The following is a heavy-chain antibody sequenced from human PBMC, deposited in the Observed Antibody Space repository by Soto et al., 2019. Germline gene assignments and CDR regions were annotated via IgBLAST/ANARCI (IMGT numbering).Heavy chain of an antibody. J-gene: IGHJ4*02. CDR2: IKQDGSEK. CDR3: ARDPGYYDFWSGYYGHTDY. V-gene: IGHV3-7*01. D-gene: IGHD3-3*01. Sequence: SCKASGFTFSSYWMSWVRQAPGKGLEWVANIKQDGSEKYYVDSVKGRFTISRDNAKNSLYLQMNSLRAEDTAVYYCARDPGYYDFWSGYYGHTDYWGQGTLVTVSS. CDR1: GFTFSSYW.